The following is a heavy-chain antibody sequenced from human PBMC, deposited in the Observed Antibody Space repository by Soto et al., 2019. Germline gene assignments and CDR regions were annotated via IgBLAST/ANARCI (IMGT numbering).Heavy chain of an antibody. Sequence: QFQLLQSGAEVKKPGASVKVSCKASGYTFTSYDMSWVRQAPGQGLEWMGWISTYNGNTNYAQRRQGRVTMTTDTSTSTAYMDLRSLRSDDTAVYYCARGMGQPLDYWGQGTLVTVSS. CDR2: ISTYNGNT. CDR3: ARGMGQPLDY. CDR1: GYTFTSYD. V-gene: IGHV1-18*01. J-gene: IGHJ4*02. D-gene: IGHD3-16*01.